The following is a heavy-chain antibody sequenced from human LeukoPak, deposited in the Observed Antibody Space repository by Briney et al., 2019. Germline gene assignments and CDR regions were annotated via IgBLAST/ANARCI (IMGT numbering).Heavy chain of an antibody. CDR1: GYTFTSYG. V-gene: IGHV1-18*01. D-gene: IGHD3-10*01. CDR3: ARGDYYGSGTYYKKTVDY. Sequence: ASVKVSCKASGYTFTSYGINWVRQAPGQGLEWMGWISAYNGNTNYAQKLQGRVTMTTDTSTSTAYMELRSLRSDDTAVYYCARGDYYGSGTYYKKTVDYWGQGTLVTVSS. CDR2: ISAYNGNT. J-gene: IGHJ4*02.